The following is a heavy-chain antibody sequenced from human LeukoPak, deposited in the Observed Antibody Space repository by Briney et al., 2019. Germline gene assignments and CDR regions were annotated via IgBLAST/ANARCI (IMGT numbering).Heavy chain of an antibody. V-gene: IGHV3-23*01. Sequence: PGASLRVSCGDSGFPFSSFAMSWVRQAPGKGLEWVSTISGGGDNTYFADSVKGRFTISRDNSKNTLFLQMVSLRAEDTAVYYCAKFEGALLGNYYMDVWGKGTTVTVSS. CDR1: GFPFSSFA. CDR3: AKFEGALLGNYYMDV. J-gene: IGHJ6*03. CDR2: ISGGGDNT.